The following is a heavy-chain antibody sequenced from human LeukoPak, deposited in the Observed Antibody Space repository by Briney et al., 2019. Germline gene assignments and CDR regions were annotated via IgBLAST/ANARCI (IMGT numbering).Heavy chain of an antibody. J-gene: IGHJ4*02. CDR3: ARANHYSDSGGYYYALDY. CDR2: IYYSGTT. CDR1: GGSISSYY. V-gene: IGHV4-59*01. D-gene: IGHD3-22*01. Sequence: SETLSLTCTVSGGSISSYYWNWIRQPPGRGLEWVGYIYYSGTTNYDPSLKSRVTISVDTSKNQFSLELTSVTAADTAVYHCARANHYSDSGGYYYALDYWGQGTLVTVSS.